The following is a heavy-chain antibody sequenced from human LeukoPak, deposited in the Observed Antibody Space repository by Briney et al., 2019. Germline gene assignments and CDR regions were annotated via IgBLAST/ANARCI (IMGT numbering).Heavy chain of an antibody. Sequence: PGGPLRLSCAASGFTFGTYSMNWVRQAPGKGLEGFSSISSSSSYSYYAHSVRGRFTISRDNAKNSLYLQMNTLRAEDTAVYYCARDQPFYSDSGSFVPFHYWGQGTLVTVSS. CDR1: GFTFGTYS. CDR2: ISSSSSYS. V-gene: IGHV3-21*01. CDR3: ARDQPFYSDSGSFVPFHY. J-gene: IGHJ4*02. D-gene: IGHD3-10*01.